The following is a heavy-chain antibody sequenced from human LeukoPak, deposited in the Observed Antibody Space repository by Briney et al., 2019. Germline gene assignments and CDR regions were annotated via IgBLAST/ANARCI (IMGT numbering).Heavy chain of an antibody. D-gene: IGHD2-2*01. Sequence: GGSLRLSCAASRFTFNNYAMSWVRQAPGKGLEWVSAISGGGGSTYYADSVKGRFTISRDNAKNSLYLQMNSLRAEDTAVYYCARDWAYLYWGQGTLVTVSS. V-gene: IGHV3-23*01. CDR1: RFTFNNYA. CDR2: ISGGGGST. J-gene: IGHJ4*02. CDR3: ARDWAYLY.